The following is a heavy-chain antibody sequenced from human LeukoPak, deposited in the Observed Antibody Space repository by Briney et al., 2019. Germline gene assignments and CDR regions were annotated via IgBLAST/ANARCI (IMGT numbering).Heavy chain of an antibody. V-gene: IGHV4-39*01. J-gene: IGHJ5*02. Sequence: SGTLSLTCTVSGGSISVSNNYWGWVSQAPGKGLERDVSIYYSGTTYCNPSLKSRVTISVDTSKNQFSLKMTSVTAADTAVYYCARSWGTEGPTHIWFDPWGQGTLVTVPS. CDR3: ARSWGTEGPTHIWFDP. D-gene: IGHD3-16*01. CDR1: GGSISVSNNY. CDR2: IYYSGTT.